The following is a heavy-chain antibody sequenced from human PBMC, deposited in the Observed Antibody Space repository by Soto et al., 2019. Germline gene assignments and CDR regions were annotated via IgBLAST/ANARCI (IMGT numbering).Heavy chain of an antibody. V-gene: IGHV1-69*12. J-gene: IGHJ4*02. CDR1: GGTFSSYA. CDR3: ERESRYCSGSSCYFLPGIYC. CDR2: IIPIFGTA. Sequence: QVQLVQSGAEVKKPGSSVKVSCKASGGTFSSYAISWVRQAPGQGLEWMGGIIPIFGTANYAQKFQGRVTMTADASTSAAYMSLSSLRSEDTAVYYCERESRYCSGSSCYFLPGIYCCGQGTLVTVSS. D-gene: IGHD2-15*01.